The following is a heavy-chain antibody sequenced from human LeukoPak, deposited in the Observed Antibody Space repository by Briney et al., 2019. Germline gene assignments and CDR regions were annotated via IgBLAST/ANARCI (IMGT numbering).Heavy chain of an antibody. CDR1: GFSLTTFGVG. J-gene: IGHJ3*01. CDR2: IYWDDDK. CDR3: AHSEDYYGSVDAFDV. V-gene: IGHV2-5*02. Sequence: SGPTLVKPTQTLTLTCTFSGFSLTTFGVGVGWIRQPPGKALEWLAFIYWDDDKRYSPSLKSRLTITKDTSKNQVVLTMTNMDPVDTATYYCAHSEDYYGSVDAFDVWGQGTMVTVSS. D-gene: IGHD3-10*01.